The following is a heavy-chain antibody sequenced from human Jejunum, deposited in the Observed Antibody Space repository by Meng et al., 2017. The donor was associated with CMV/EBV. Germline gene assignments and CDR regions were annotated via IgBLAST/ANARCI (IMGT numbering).Heavy chain of an antibody. V-gene: IGHV1-18*01. J-gene: IGHJ5*02. CDR1: GYIFNNYG. D-gene: IGHD1-14*01. CDR2: ISAYNGNT. CDR3: ARDLPGGTKGTWLDL. Sequence: QVQLLRSGAEVKQPGASVKVSCKASGYIFNNYGVSWVRQAPGQGPEWMGWISAYNGNTNYAQNFQGRFTMTTDTSTSTAYMELRSLRSDDTAVYYCARDLPGGTKGTWLDLWGQGTLVTVSS.